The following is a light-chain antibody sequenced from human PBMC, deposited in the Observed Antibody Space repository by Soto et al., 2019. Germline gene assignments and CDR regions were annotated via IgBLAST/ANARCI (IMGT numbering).Light chain of an antibody. J-gene: IGKJ3*01. CDR1: QSVSSIY. CDR2: GAS. CDR3: QHYSTSPFT. V-gene: IGKV3-20*01. Sequence: EIVLTQSPGTLSLSPGERATLSCRASQSVSSIYLAWYQQKPGQAPRLLIYGASSRATGIPDRFSGSGSGTDFTLTISRLEPDDFAVYYCQHYSTSPFTFGPGTTVDIK.